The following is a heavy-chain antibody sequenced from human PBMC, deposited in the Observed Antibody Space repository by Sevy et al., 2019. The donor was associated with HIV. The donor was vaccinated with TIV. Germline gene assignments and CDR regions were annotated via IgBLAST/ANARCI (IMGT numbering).Heavy chain of an antibody. Sequence: ATVKVSCKASGYTLNNYGISWVRQAPGQGLEWIGWITAYKDNTNYAQNFQGRVTMTTDTSTSTAYMELRSLRSDDTAVYYCTRVDPYYEFGDVWGQGTTVTVSS. CDR2: ITAYKDNT. CDR1: GYTLNNYG. D-gene: IGHD3-3*01. V-gene: IGHV1-18*01. J-gene: IGHJ6*02. CDR3: TRVDPYYEFGDV.